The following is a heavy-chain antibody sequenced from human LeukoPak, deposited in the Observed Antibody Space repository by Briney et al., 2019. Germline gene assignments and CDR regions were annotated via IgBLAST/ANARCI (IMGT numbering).Heavy chain of an antibody. J-gene: IGHJ4*02. Sequence: QPGRSLRLSCAASGFTFSHYGMHWVRQAPGKGLEWVAVMWYDGSKIVYADSVKGRFTISRDNFKNTLSLQMNSLRAEDTAVYYCARDHPWDSYYFDYWGQGTLISVSS. CDR3: ARDHPWDSYYFDY. V-gene: IGHV3-33*01. CDR1: GFTFSHYG. D-gene: IGHD1-26*01. CDR2: MWYDGSKI.